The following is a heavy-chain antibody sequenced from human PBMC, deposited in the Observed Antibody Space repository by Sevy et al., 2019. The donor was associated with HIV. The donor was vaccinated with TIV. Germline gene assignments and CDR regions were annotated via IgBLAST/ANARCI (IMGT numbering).Heavy chain of an antibody. Sequence: GGSLRLSCAASGFTFSSYAMSWVRQAPGKGLEWVSAISGSGGSRYYADSVKGRFTISRDNSKNTLYLQMNSLRAEDTAVYYCAKEVRDSSGWFDYYYGMDVWGQGTTVTVSS. CDR3: AKEVRDSSGWFDYYYGMDV. CDR1: GFTFSSYA. V-gene: IGHV3-23*01. D-gene: IGHD6-19*01. CDR2: ISGSGGSR. J-gene: IGHJ6*02.